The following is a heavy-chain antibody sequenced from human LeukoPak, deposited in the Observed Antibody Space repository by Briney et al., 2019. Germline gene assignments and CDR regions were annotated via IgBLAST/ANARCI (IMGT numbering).Heavy chain of an antibody. CDR2: ISGSGGST. D-gene: IGHD2-8*01. CDR3: AKGKDIVLMVYAVYAFDI. Sequence: GGSLRLSCAASGFTFSSYAMSWVRQAPGKGLEWVSAISGSGGSTCYADSVKGRFTISRDNSKNTLYLQMNSLRAEDTAVYYCAKGKDIVLMVYAVYAFDIWGQGTMVTVSS. CDR1: GFTFSSYA. J-gene: IGHJ3*02. V-gene: IGHV3-23*01.